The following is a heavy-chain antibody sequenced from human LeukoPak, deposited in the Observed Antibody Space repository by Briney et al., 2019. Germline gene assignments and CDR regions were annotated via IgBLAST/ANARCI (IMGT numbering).Heavy chain of an antibody. V-gene: IGHV3-21*04. CDR3: AKKAGMVRGVLDY. CDR2: ISSSSNYI. Sequence: KPGGSLRLSCAASGFTFSSYSMNWVRQAPGKGLEWVSSISSSSNYIYYADSVKGRFTISRDNSKNTLYLQMNSLRAEDTAVYYCAKKAGMVRGVLDYWGQGTLVTVSS. CDR1: GFTFSSYS. D-gene: IGHD3-10*01. J-gene: IGHJ4*02.